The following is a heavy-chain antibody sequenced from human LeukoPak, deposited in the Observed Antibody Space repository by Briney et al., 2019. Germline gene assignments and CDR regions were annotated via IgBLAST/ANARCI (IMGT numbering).Heavy chain of an antibody. CDR1: GFTFSSSE. D-gene: IGHD3-10*01. J-gene: IGHJ4*02. V-gene: IGHV3-48*03. Sequence: GGSLRLSCAASGFTFSSSEMNWVRQAPGKGLEWLSYISSSDSTIYYADSVKGRFTISIDNAKNSLYLQMNSLKTEDTAVYYCTTVREFGEFDYWGQGTLVTVSS. CDR2: ISSSDSTI. CDR3: TTVREFGEFDY.